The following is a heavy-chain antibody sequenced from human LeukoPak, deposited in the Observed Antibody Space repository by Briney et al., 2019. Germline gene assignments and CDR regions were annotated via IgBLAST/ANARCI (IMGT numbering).Heavy chain of an antibody. CDR1: GFSFSRYG. CDR3: AKRADSSAHSFDY. CDR2: IRSSDSTT. V-gene: IGHV3-48*04. D-gene: IGHD3-22*01. J-gene: IGHJ4*02. Sequence: GGSLRLSSAASGFSFSRYGMKWVRQAPGEGLEWLSYIRSSDSTTYYADSMKGRFTISRDNAKNSLYLQMDSLRVEDTAVYYCAKRADSSAHSFDYWGQGTLVTVSS.